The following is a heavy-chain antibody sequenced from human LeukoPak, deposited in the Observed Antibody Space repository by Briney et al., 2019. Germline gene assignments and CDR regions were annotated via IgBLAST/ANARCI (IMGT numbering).Heavy chain of an antibody. CDR2: ISFDESSE. J-gene: IGHJ4*02. Sequence: GSSLRLSCAASGLSFSSYAMHWVRQAPGKGLEWVALISFDESSEYYADSVKGRFSISRDNSKNTLYLQMNNARVDDTAVYYCAKEVGYGSPYFDYWGQGTLVTVSS. CDR1: GLSFSSYA. CDR3: AKEVGYGSPYFDY. D-gene: IGHD5-12*01. V-gene: IGHV3-30*04.